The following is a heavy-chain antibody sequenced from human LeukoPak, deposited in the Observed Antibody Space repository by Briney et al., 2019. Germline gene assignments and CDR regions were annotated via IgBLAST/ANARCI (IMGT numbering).Heavy chain of an antibody. J-gene: IGHJ3*02. Sequence: PSETLSLTCTVSGGSISSYYWSWIRQPPGKGLEWIGYIYYSGSTNYNPSLKSRVTTSVDTSKNQFSLKLSSVTAADTAVYYCARVLDLGAFDIWGQGTMVTVSS. CDR3: ARVLDLGAFDI. CDR2: IYYSGST. D-gene: IGHD3-16*01. V-gene: IGHV4-59*01. CDR1: GGSISSYY.